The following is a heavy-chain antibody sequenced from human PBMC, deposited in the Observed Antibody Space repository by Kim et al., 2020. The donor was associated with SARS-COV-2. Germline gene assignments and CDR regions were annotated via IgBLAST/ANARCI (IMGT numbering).Heavy chain of an antibody. J-gene: IGHJ6*02. CDR1: GGSISSYY. CDR3: ARWAYYYGLGTYYYYYGMDV. D-gene: IGHD3-10*01. CDR2: IYYSGST. Sequence: SETLSLTCTVSGGSISSYYWSWIRQPPGKGLEWIGYIYYSGSTNYNPSLKSRVTISVDTSKNQFSLKLSSVTAADTAVYYCARWAYYYGLGTYYYYYGMDVWGQGTTVTVSS. V-gene: IGHV4-59*13.